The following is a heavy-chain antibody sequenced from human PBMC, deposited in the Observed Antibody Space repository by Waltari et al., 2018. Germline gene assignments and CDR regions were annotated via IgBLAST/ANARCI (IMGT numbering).Heavy chain of an antibody. CDR2: ISTSSNYI. J-gene: IGHJ4*02. CDR3: ARAGSGYDDPLDY. Sequence: GLEWVSFISTSSNYIYYADSVKGRFAVSRDNARNSIFLDMNSLRAEDTAVYYCARAGSGYDDPLDYWGQGTQVTVSS. V-gene: IGHV3-21*06. D-gene: IGHD5-12*01.